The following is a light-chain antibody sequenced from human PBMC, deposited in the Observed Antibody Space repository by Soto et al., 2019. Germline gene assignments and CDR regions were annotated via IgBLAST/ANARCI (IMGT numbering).Light chain of an antibody. CDR3: CSYAGNYTDV. CDR2: AVS. Sequence: QSALTQPRSVSGSPGQSVTISCTGTSSDVGGYNYVSWYQQHPGKAPKLTIYAVSERPSGVPDRFSSSKSGNTASLTISGLQAEDEADYYCCSYAGNYTDVFGTGTKLTVL. CDR1: SSDVGGYNY. V-gene: IGLV2-11*01. J-gene: IGLJ1*01.